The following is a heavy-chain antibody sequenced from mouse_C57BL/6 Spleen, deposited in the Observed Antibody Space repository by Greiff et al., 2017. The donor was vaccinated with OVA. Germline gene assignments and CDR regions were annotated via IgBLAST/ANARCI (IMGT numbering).Heavy chain of an antibody. Sequence: QLQQPGAELVMPGASVKLSCKASGYTFTSYWMHWVKQRPGQGLEWIGEIDPSDSYTNYNQKFKGKSTLTVDKSSSTAYMQLSSLTSEDSAVYYCARWDYGSSYGFDYWGQGTTLTVSS. CDR1: GYTFTSYW. D-gene: IGHD1-1*01. CDR2: IDPSDSYT. J-gene: IGHJ2*01. CDR3: ARWDYGSSYGFDY. V-gene: IGHV1-69*01.